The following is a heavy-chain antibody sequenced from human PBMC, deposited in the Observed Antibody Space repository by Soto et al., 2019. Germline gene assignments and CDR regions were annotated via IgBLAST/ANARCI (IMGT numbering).Heavy chain of an antibody. CDR1: GFTFSSYG. CDR2: ISYDGSNK. V-gene: IGHV3-30*03. CDR3: ASVVVVTAILRPNFDY. Sequence: AGGSLRLSCAASGFTFSSYGMHWVRQAPGKGLEWVAVISYDGSNKYYADSVKGRFTISRDNSKNTLYLQMNSLRAEDTAVYYCASVVVVTAILRPNFDYWGQGTLVTVSS. J-gene: IGHJ4*02. D-gene: IGHD2-21*02.